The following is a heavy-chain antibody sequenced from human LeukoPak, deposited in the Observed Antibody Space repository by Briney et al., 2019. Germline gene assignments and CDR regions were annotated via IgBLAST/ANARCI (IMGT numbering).Heavy chain of an antibody. V-gene: IGHV4-61*05. CDR2: IYYSGST. J-gene: IGHJ6*03. CDR3: ARAGAIRSSNPYYYYMDV. Sequence: SETLSLTCTVSGGSISSSSYYWGWIRQPPGKGLEWIGYIYYSGSTNYNPSLKSRVTISVDTSKNQFSLKLSSVTAADTAVYYCARAGAIRSSNPYYYYMDVWGKGTTVTVSS. CDR1: GGSISSSSYY.